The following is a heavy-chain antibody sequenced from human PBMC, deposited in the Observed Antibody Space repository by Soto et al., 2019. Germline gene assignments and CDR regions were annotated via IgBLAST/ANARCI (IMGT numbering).Heavy chain of an antibody. V-gene: IGHV1-69*02. CDR1: GGTFSSYT. CDR2: IIPILGIA. Sequence: QVQLVQSGAEVKKPGSSVKVSCKASGGTFSSYTISWVRQAPGQGLEWMGRIIPILGIANYAQKFQGRVTIPADKSTSTAYMELSSLRSEDTAVYYCARPGGDSSGWTLWGPGTLVTVSS. D-gene: IGHD6-19*01. J-gene: IGHJ4*02. CDR3: ARPGGDSSGWTL.